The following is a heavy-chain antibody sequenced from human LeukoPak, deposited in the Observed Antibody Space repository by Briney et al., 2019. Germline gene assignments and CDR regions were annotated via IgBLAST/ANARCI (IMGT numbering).Heavy chain of an antibody. CDR1: GITLSNYG. Sequence: GGSLRLSCAVSGITLSNYGMSWVRQAPGKGLEWVAGLGSSGGTTNYADSVKGRFTISRDNRKNTLYLQMNSLRAEDTAVYFCAKRGVVIRVILVGFHKEAYYFDSWGQGALVTVSS. D-gene: IGHD3-22*01. CDR2: LGSSGGTT. V-gene: IGHV3-23*01. J-gene: IGHJ4*02. CDR3: AKRGVVIRVILVGFHKEAYYFDS.